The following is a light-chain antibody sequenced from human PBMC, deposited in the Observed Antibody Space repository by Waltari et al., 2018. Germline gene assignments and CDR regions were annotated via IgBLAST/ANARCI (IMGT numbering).Light chain of an antibody. Sequence: DIVMTQSPDSLTVSLGERATINCKSSQSVINSADNKNKLAWYQQKAGQPHKLLIYWASPRESGVPDRFSGSGSGTDFTLTISSLQAEDVAVYYCQQYYRVPFTFGPGTKVDIK. J-gene: IGKJ3*01. CDR1: QSVINSADNKNK. V-gene: IGKV4-1*01. CDR3: QQYYRVPFT. CDR2: WAS.